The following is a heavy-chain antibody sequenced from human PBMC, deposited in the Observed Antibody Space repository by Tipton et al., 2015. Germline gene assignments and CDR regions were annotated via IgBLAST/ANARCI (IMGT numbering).Heavy chain of an antibody. CDR3: ARGDYYDSNGHDY. V-gene: IGHV3-23*01. Sequence: SLRLSCAASGFSIGNYAMSWVRQTPGKGLEWVSAISTDGKSTYYADSVKGRFTISRDNSKNTLFLQMNSLRAEDTAVYYCARGDYYDSNGHDYWGQGTLVTVSS. CDR2: ISTDGKST. J-gene: IGHJ4*02. CDR1: GFSIGNYA. D-gene: IGHD3-22*01.